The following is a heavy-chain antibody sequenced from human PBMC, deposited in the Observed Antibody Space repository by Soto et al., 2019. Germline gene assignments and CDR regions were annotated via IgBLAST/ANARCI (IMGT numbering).Heavy chain of an antibody. D-gene: IGHD3-22*01. CDR2: INAGNGDT. CDR1: GYTFSSYP. V-gene: IGHV1-3*01. Sequence: ASVKVSCKASGYTFSSYPMHWVRQAPGQRLEWMGWINAGNGDTEYSQKFQGRVTITRDTSAITAYMELSSLRSEDTAVYYCMRDWSYYDSSGPGDYWGQGTLVTVSS. CDR3: MRDWSYYDSSGPGDY. J-gene: IGHJ4*02.